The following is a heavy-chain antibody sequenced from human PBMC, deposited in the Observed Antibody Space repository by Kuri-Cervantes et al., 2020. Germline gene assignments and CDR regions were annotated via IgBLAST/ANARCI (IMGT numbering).Heavy chain of an antibody. CDR3: ARDLWISGSGSYYKYY. J-gene: IGHJ4*02. CDR2: IYHSGST. V-gene: IGHV4-30-2*01. D-gene: IGHD3-10*01. Sequence: LRLSCAVSGGSISSGGYSWSWIRQPPGKGLEWIGYIYHSGSTYYNPSLKSRVTISVDRSKNQFSLKLSSVTAADTAVYYCARDLWISGSGSYYKYYWGQGTLVTVSS. CDR1: GGSISSGGYS.